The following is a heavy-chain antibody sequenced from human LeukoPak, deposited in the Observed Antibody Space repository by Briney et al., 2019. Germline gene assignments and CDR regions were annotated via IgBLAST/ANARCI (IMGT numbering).Heavy chain of an antibody. CDR1: GFNFSGST. CDR3: ARRSGLYNWNYHRDAFDI. CDR2: IRNKANNYAT. V-gene: IGHV3-73*01. J-gene: IGHJ3*02. Sequence: GGSLRLSCAASGFNFSGSTMHWLRQAPGKGPEWVARIRNKANNYATAYAPSVTGRFTISRDDPMSTTYLQMNSLRAEDTAVYYCARRSGLYNWNYHRDAFDIWGQGTMVTVSS. D-gene: IGHD1-7*01.